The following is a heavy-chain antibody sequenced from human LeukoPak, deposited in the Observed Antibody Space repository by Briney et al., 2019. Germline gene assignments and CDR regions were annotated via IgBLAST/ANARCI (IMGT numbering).Heavy chain of an antibody. J-gene: IGHJ4*02. CDR2: IRGSWGSI. CDR1: GFIFSSYG. CDR3: AKFWTKYSYGSGSLLDY. V-gene: IGHV3-23*01. Sequence: GGTLRLSCAASGFIFSSYGVRWVRQAPGEGLEWVSAIRGSWGSIFYADCVECRFTLSRDNSKNTLYVQMNSLSAEDTAVYSCAKFWTKYSYGSGSLLDYWGQGTLVTVSS. D-gene: IGHD3-10*01.